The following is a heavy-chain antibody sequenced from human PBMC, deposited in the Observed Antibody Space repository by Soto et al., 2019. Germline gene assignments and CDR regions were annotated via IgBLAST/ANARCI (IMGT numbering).Heavy chain of an antibody. CDR2: IYYSGST. J-gene: IGHJ4*02. CDR1: GGSISSGGYY. Sequence: QVQLQESGPGLVKPSQTLSLTCTVSGGSISSGGYYWSWIRQHPGKGLEWIGYIYYSGSTYYNPFLKSRVTISLDTSKNQFSRKLSSVTAADTAVYYCARGGYYDSSGYYGYWGQGTLVTVSS. V-gene: IGHV4-31*03. CDR3: ARGGYYDSSGYYGY. D-gene: IGHD3-22*01.